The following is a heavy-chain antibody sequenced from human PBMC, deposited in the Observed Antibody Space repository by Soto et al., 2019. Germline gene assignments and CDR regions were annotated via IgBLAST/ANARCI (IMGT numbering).Heavy chain of an antibody. CDR2: IWYDGSNK. CDR3: ARDRGQIKRRSTYLYYYMDV. D-gene: IGHD2-2*01. Sequence: GGSLRLSCAASGFTFSSYGMHWVRQAPGKGLEWVAVIWYDGSNKYYADSVKGRFTISRDNSKNTLYLQMNSLRAEDTAVYYCARDRGQIKRRSTYLYYYMDVWGKGTTVTVSS. CDR1: GFTFSSYG. V-gene: IGHV3-33*01. J-gene: IGHJ6*03.